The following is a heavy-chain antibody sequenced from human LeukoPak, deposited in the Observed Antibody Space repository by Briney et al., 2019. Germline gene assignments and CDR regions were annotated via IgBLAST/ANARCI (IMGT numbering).Heavy chain of an antibody. J-gene: IGHJ4*02. CDR2: ISSSGDST. V-gene: IGHV3-23*01. CDR3: ARGVGAADY. D-gene: IGHD1-26*01. Sequence: GGSLRLSCAASGFTFSSYAMSWVRQAPGKGLEWVSGISSSGDSTYYADSVKGRFTVSRDSSKNTLYLQMNSLRAEDTAVYYCARGVGAADYWGQGTLVTVSS. CDR1: GFTFSSYA.